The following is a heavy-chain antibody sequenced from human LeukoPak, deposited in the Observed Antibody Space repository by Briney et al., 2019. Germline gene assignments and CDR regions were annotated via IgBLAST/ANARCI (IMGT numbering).Heavy chain of an antibody. D-gene: IGHD3-22*01. CDR2: VDYSGST. CDR3: AGPFDSSGYYGLGY. CDR1: GGSISSRSYY. Sequence: SETLSLTCTVSGGSISSRSYYWGWIRHPPGKGLEWLGRVDYSGSTYYNPSLKSRVTISVDTSKNQFSLKLSSVTAADTAVYYCAGPFDSSGYYGLGYWGQGTLVTVSS. J-gene: IGHJ4*02. V-gene: IGHV4-39*01.